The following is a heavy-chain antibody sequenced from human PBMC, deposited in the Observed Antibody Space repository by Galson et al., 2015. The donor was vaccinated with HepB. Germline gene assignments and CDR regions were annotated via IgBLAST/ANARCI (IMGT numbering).Heavy chain of an antibody. CDR1: GFTFSSYT. CDR3: AKFVVVGPGSRPYYFDS. D-gene: IGHD2-15*01. Sequence: SLRLSCAASGFTFSSYTMTWVRQAPGRGLEWVSAISGSGDITYYADSVKGRFTISRDNSKNTLYVQMSGLRAEDTAIYYCAKFVVVGPGSRPYYFDSWGQGILVTVSS. J-gene: IGHJ4*02. V-gene: IGHV3-23*01. CDR2: ISGSGDIT.